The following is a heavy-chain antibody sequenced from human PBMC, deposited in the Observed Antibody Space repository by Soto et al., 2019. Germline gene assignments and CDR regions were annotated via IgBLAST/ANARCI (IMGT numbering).Heavy chain of an antibody. CDR3: ARVERAITFGRYSYMDV. CDR1: GYTFTSYD. J-gene: IGHJ6*03. D-gene: IGHD3-16*01. Sequence: QVQLVQSGAEVKKPGASVKVSCKASGYTFTSYDINWVRQATGQGLEWMGWMNPNSGNTGYAQKFQGRVTMTRNTSISTAYMELSSLRSEDTAVYYCARVERAITFGRYSYMDVWGKGTKVTVSS. CDR2: MNPNSGNT. V-gene: IGHV1-8*01.